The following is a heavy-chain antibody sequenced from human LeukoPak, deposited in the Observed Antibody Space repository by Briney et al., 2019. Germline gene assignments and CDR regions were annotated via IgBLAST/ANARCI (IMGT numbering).Heavy chain of an antibody. CDR3: AGVHSSGYYVYFDY. D-gene: IGHD3-22*01. J-gene: IGHJ4*02. V-gene: IGHV4-34*01. Sequence: SETLSLTCAVYGGSFSGYYGSWLRQPPGKGLEWIGEINHSGSTNYNPSLKSRVTISVDTSKNQFSLKLSSVTAADTAVYYCAGVHSSGYYVYFDYWGQGTLVTVSS. CDR2: INHSGST. CDR1: GGSFSGYY.